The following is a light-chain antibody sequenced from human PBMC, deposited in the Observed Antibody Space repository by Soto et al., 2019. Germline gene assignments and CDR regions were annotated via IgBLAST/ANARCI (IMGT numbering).Light chain of an antibody. V-gene: IGKV3-20*01. Sequence: EIVLTQSPGTLSLSPGERATLSCRASQSVSSSYLAWYQRKPGQARSLLNHGASSSATGIPDRFSGSGSGADFLLTSNILQPEDFAVYYWQQYGSSPTFGQGTKVEIK. CDR2: GAS. CDR3: QQYGSSPT. J-gene: IGKJ1*01. CDR1: QSVSSSY.